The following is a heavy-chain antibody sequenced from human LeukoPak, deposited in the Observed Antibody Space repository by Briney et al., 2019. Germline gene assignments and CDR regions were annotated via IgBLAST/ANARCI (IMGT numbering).Heavy chain of an antibody. Sequence: PGGSLRLSCAASGFTFSSYSMNGVRQAPGRGREWVSSISSSSSYIYYADSVKGRFTISRDNAKNSLYLQMNSLRAEDTAVYYCARATYSGSYYSAFDIWGQGTMVTVSS. V-gene: IGHV3-21*01. CDR1: GFTFSSYS. CDR2: ISSSSSYI. J-gene: IGHJ3*02. CDR3: ARATYSGSYYSAFDI. D-gene: IGHD1-26*01.